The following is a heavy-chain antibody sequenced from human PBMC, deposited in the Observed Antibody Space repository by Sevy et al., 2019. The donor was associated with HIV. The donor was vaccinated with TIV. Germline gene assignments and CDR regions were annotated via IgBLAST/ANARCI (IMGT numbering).Heavy chain of an antibody. Sequence: SETLSLTCTVSGGSISSYYWSWIRQPPGKGLEWIGYIYYSGSTNYNPSLKSRVTISVDTSKNQFSLKLSSVTAADTAVYYCARLYYDFWSGYYPLGYYYYGMDVWGQRTTVTVSS. CDR3: ARLYYDFWSGYYPLGYYYYGMDV. CDR2: IYYSGST. CDR1: GGSISSYY. D-gene: IGHD3-3*01. V-gene: IGHV4-59*01. J-gene: IGHJ6*02.